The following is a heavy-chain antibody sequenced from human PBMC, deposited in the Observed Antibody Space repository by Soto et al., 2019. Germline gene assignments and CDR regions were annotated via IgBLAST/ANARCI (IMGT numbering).Heavy chain of an antibody. D-gene: IGHD5-18*01. CDR1: GGTFSSYA. Sequence: SVKVSCNASGGTFSSYAISWVRQAPGQGLEWRGGIIPIFGTANYAQKFQGRVTITADESTSTAYMELSSLRSEDTAVYYCARDQRGYSYGWGWYYYYGMDVWGQGTTVTVSS. J-gene: IGHJ6*02. CDR2: IIPIFGTA. V-gene: IGHV1-69*13. CDR3: ARDQRGYSYGWGWYYYYGMDV.